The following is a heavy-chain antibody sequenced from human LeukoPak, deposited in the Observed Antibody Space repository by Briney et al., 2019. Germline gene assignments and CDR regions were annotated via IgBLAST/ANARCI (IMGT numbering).Heavy chain of an antibody. J-gene: IGHJ4*02. CDR1: GYTFIRYY. CDR2: VNPSGDST. CDR3: ASGAHDSSGSLGD. Sequence: ASVKVSCKASGYTFIRYYTHWVRQAPGQGLEWMGIVNPSGDSTNYAQKFQGRVTITADESTSTAYMELSSLRSEDTAVYYCASGAHDSSGSLGDWGQGTLVTVSS. D-gene: IGHD3-22*01. V-gene: IGHV1-46*01.